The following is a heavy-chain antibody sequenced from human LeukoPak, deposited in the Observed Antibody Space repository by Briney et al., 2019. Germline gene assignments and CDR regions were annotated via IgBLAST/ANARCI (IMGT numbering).Heavy chain of an antibody. CDR1: ADSISSGYY. Sequence: SDTLSLTRTVSADSISSGYYWAWIRQPPGRGLEWIGSIYHSGNTKYNPSLDRRVTISVDKSNSQFSVRLNSVTAADTAVYFCAKGRYCSSGSCDVFDPWGQGTLVAVS. D-gene: IGHD2-15*01. CDR2: IYHSGNT. V-gene: IGHV4-38-2*02. J-gene: IGHJ5*02. CDR3: AKGRYCSSGSCDVFDP.